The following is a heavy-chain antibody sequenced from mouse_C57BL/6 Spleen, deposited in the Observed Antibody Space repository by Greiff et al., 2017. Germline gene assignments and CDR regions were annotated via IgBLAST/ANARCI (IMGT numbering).Heavy chain of an antibody. V-gene: IGHV1-80*01. J-gene: IGHJ2*01. CDR2: IYPGDGDT. CDR1: GYAFSSYW. D-gene: IGHD1-1*01. Sequence: VQLQQSGAELVKPGASVKISCKASGYAFSSYWMNWVKQRPGKGLEWIGQIYPGDGDTNYNGKFKGKATLTADKSSSTAYMQLSSLTSEDSAVYFCARSPSNYYGSSYFDYWGQGTTLTVSS. CDR3: ARSPSNYYGSSYFDY.